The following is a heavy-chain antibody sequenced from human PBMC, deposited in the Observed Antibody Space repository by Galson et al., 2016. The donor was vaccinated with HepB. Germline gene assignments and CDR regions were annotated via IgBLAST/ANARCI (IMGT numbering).Heavy chain of an antibody. J-gene: IGHJ4*02. V-gene: IGHV4-59*01. CDR2: IHYSGSS. Sequence: SETLSLTCTVSGGSISRYYWSWIRQPPGKGLEWIGYIHYSGSSNYNPSLKSRVTISVDISKNQFSLNLSSVTAADTAVYYCAMDTDACVRFDHWGQGTLVTVSS. CDR1: GGSISRYY. D-gene: IGHD5-18*01. CDR3: AMDTDACVRFDH.